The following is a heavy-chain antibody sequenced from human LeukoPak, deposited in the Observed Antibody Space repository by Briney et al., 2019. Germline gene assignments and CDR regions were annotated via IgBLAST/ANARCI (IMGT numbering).Heavy chain of an antibody. V-gene: IGHV4-4*07. D-gene: IGHD3-9*01. CDR2: FYSSGST. J-gene: IGHJ5*01. CDR3: VRDGRFDSACFDS. CDR1: GGSISSYY. Sequence: SETLSLTCTVSGGSISSYYWSWIRQPAGKGLEWIGAFYSSGSTSSHSSLKSRVTISVDTSRTQLSLKLDSVTDTDTAVYYCVRDGRFDSACFDSWXPGILVTVSS.